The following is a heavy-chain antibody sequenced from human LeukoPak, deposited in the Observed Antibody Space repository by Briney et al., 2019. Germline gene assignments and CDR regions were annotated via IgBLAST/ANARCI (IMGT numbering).Heavy chain of an antibody. J-gene: IGHJ4*02. Sequence: GRSLRLSCAASEFTFSGYGMHWVRQAPGKGLEWVAVISYGGSNKYYADSVKGRFTISRDNSKNTLYLQMNSLRAEDTAVYYCAKGGGRGTAAAYFDYWGQGTLVTVSS. CDR2: ISYGGSNK. V-gene: IGHV3-30*18. D-gene: IGHD6-13*01. CDR3: AKGGGRGTAAAYFDY. CDR1: EFTFSGYG.